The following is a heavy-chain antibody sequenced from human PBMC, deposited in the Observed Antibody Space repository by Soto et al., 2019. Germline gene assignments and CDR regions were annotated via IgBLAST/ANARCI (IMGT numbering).Heavy chain of an antibody. CDR3: SKAGPPRGDGYYYRGMDV. J-gene: IGHJ6*02. CDR2: ISYDGSNK. V-gene: IGHV3-30*18. Sequence: GALRLSCAASGFTFSSYGMHWVRQAPGKGLEWVAVISYDGSNKYYADSVKGRFTISRDNSKNTLYLQMNSLRAEDTAVYYCSKAGPPRGDGYYYRGMDVWGQGTTVTVSS. CDR1: GFTFSSYG. D-gene: IGHD4-17*01.